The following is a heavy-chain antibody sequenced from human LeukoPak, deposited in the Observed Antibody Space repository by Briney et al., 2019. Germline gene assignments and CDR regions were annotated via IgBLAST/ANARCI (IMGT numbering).Heavy chain of an antibody. D-gene: IGHD6-25*01. J-gene: IGHJ4*02. CDR3: ARENLAAAADY. CDR1: EFTFSAYW. V-gene: IGHV3-74*01. Sequence: PGGSLRLSCAASEFTFSAYWMHRVRQAPGKGLVWVSRIRGDGSMTNYADSVKGRFTISRDNAKNTLYLQMNSPRLEDTAVYYCARENLAAAADYWGQGTVVTVSS. CDR2: IRGDGSMT.